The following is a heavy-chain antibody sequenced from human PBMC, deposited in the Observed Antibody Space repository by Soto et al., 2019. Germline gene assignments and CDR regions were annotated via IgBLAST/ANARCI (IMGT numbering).Heavy chain of an antibody. CDR2: ISGSGGST. D-gene: IGHD1-1*01. Sequence: EVQLLQSGGGLGQPGGSLRLSCGVSGGIFSDYAMSWVRQAPGKGLEWVAGISGSGGSTYYAASVKGRFTISRDNSNNTLFLRMSGLRADDAAVYYCAKSEWDYTGSAFDIGGEGTMVTVSS. CDR1: GGIFSDYA. V-gene: IGHV3-23*01. J-gene: IGHJ3*02. CDR3: AKSEWDYTGSAFDI.